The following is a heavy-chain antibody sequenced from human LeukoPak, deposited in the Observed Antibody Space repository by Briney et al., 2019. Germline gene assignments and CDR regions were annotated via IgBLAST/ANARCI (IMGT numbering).Heavy chain of an antibody. J-gene: IGHJ3*02. CDR3: ASGYYDFWSGSTPASAFDI. CDR1: GFTFSSYA. V-gene: IGHV3-23*01. CDR2: ISGSGGST. Sequence: GGSLRLSCAASGFTFSSYAMSWVRQAPGKGLEWVSAISGSGGSTYYADSVKGRFTISRDNSKNTLYLQMNSLRAEDTAVYYCASGYYDFWSGSTPASAFDIWGQGTMVTVSS. D-gene: IGHD3-3*01.